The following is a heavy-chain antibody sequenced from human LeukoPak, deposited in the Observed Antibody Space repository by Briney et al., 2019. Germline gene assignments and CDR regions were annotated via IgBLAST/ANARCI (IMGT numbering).Heavy chain of an antibody. D-gene: IGHD3-10*01. CDR3: AREPDGSGSYYFDY. J-gene: IGHJ4*02. CDR1: GFTFSSYS. Sequence: PGGSLRLSCAASGFTFSSYSMNWVRQAPGKGLEWVSSISSSSSYIYYADSVKGRFTISRDNAKNSLYLQMNSLRAEDTAVYYCAREPDGSGSYYFDYWGQGTLVTVSS. CDR2: ISSSSSYI. V-gene: IGHV3-21*01.